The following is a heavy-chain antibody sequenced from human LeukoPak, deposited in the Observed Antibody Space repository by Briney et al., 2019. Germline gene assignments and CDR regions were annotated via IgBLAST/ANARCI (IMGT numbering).Heavy chain of an antibody. CDR1: GFTFSSYA. V-gene: IGHV3-23*01. D-gene: IGHD6-19*01. CDR2: ISPSSGT. Sequence: PGGSLRLSCAASGFTFSSYAMRWVRQAPGKGLEWVSAISPSSGTFYADSVKGRFTISRDNSKNTLYLQMNSLRAEDTAVYYCASSHSSGWYYFDYWGQGTLVTVSS. CDR3: ASSHSSGWYYFDY. J-gene: IGHJ4*02.